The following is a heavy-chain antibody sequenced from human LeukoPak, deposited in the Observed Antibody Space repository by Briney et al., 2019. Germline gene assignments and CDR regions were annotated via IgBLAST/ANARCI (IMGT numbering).Heavy chain of an antibody. CDR1: GFTFSSYA. CDR3: AKDVLYRCTSGMDV. D-gene: IGHD2-8*02. CDR2: ISGSGGST. V-gene: IGHV3-23*01. J-gene: IGHJ6*02. Sequence: GGSLRLSCAASGFTFSSYAMSWVRQAPGKGLEWVSAISGSGGSTYYADSVKGRFTISRDNSKNTLYLQMNSLRAEDTAVYYCAKDVLYRCTSGMDVWGQGTTVTVSS.